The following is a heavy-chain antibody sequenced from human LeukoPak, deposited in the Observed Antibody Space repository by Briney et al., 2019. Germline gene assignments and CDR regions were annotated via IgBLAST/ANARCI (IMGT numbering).Heavy chain of an antibody. J-gene: IGHJ4*02. D-gene: IGHD1-26*01. CDR2: ISAYNGNT. Sequence: ASVKVSCKASGYTFTSYGISWVRQAPGQGLEWMGWISAYNGNTNYAQKLQGRVTMTTDTSTSTAYMELSSLRSDDTAVYYCATSKGSRVGATMDYWGQGTLVTVSS. CDR1: GYTFTSYG. CDR3: ATSKGSRVGATMDY. V-gene: IGHV1-18*01.